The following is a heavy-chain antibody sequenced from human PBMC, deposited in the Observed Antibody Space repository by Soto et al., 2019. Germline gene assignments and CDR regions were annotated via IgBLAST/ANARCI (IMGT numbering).Heavy chain of an antibody. CDR3: ARGQTKRKIFGVVISPRWFGP. Sequence: GASVKVSCKASGYTFTSYDINWVRQATGQGLEWMGWMNPNSGNTGYAQKFQGRVTMTRNTSISTAYMELSSLRSEDTAVYYCARGQTKRKIFGVVISPRWFGPWGQGTLVTVSS. V-gene: IGHV1-8*01. CDR1: GYTFTSYD. CDR2: MNPNSGNT. D-gene: IGHD3-3*01. J-gene: IGHJ5*02.